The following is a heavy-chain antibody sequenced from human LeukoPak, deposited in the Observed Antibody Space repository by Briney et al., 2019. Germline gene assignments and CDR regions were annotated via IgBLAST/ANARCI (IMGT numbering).Heavy chain of an antibody. CDR1: GYTFSSYS. V-gene: IGHV3-48*01. Sequence: PGGSLRPSCAASGYTFSSYSMNWVRQAPGKGLEWVSYISSSSSTIYYADSVKGRFTISRDNSKNTLYLQMNSLRVEDTAVYYCARVGEGAAKDWGQGTLVTVSS. D-gene: IGHD1-26*01. CDR2: ISSSSSTI. CDR3: ARVGEGAAKD. J-gene: IGHJ4*02.